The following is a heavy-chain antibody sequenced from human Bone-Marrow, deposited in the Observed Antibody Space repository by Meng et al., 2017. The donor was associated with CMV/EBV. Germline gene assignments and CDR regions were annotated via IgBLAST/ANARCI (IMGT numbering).Heavy chain of an antibody. D-gene: IGHD4-17*01. CDR1: GGTFSSYA. V-gene: IGHV1-69*05. CDR3: ARPRGTVTTYVVENYYYGMVA. J-gene: IGHJ6*02. Sequence: SVKVSCKASGGTFSSYAISWVRQAPGQGLEWMGGIIPIFGTANYAQKFQGRVTITTDESTSTAYMELSSLRSEDTAVYYCARPRGTVTTYVVENYYYGMVAWGQGTTVTVSS. CDR2: IIPIFGTA.